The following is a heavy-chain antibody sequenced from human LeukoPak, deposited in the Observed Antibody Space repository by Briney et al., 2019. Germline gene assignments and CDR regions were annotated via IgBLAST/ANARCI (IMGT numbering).Heavy chain of an antibody. J-gene: IGHJ4*02. V-gene: IGHV3-53*01. CDR2: IYSVGRT. CDR1: VFTVSINY. Sequence: GGSLRLSCAASVFTVSINYTSWVRQAPGKGLEGVSLIYSVGRTYYPDSVKGRFTTSIDNSKNTLYLQMNSLRAEDTAVYYCAREGPYCSGGICYRKYFFDYWGQGTLVTVSS. CDR3: AREGPYCSGGICYRKYFFDY. D-gene: IGHD2-15*01.